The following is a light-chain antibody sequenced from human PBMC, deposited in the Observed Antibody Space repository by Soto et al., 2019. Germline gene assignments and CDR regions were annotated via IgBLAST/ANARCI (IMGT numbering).Light chain of an antibody. CDR1: SSDVGAYNY. CDR2: DVT. V-gene: IGLV2-14*01. Sequence: QSALTQPASVSGSPGQSITISCTGTSSDVGAYNYVSWYQQHPGKAPKLMIYDVTNRPSGVSDRFSGSKSGNTASLTISGLRAEDEADYYCNSYTGRSARYVFGPGTKVTV. J-gene: IGLJ1*01. CDR3: NSYTGRSARYV.